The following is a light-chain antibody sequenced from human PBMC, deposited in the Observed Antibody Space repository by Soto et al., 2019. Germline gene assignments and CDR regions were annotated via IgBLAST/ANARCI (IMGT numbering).Light chain of an antibody. CDR3: CSYAVTLYV. CDR2: DVS. V-gene: IGLV2-11*01. J-gene: IGLJ1*01. CDR1: STDVDASNN. Sequence: QSALTQPRSVSGSHGQSVTISCTGTSTDVDASNNVSWYQQLPGRAPKLMIYDVSERPSGLPDRIPASKSGNTASLTISGLQADDEADYYCCSYAVTLYVFGTGTKHTVL.